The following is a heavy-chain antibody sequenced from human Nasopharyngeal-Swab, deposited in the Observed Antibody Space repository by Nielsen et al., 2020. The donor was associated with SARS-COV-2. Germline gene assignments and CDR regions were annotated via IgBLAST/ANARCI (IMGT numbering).Heavy chain of an antibody. V-gene: IGHV3-30*04. D-gene: IGHD6-19*01. CDR3: ARDRGIAVANNWFDP. J-gene: IGHJ5*02. Sequence: GESLKISCAASGFTFSSYAMHWVRQAPGKGLEWVAVISYDGSNKYYADSVKGRFTISRDNSKNTLYLQMNSLRAEDTAVYYCARDRGIAVANNWFDPWGQGTLVIVSS. CDR2: ISYDGSNK. CDR1: GFTFSSYA.